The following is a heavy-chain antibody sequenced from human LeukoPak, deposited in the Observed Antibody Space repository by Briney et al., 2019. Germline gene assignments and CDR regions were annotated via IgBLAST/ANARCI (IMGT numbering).Heavy chain of an antibody. V-gene: IGHV3-7*01. CDR1: GFTFSSYW. D-gene: IGHD2-21*01. CDR3: ARDHVAFPLVAFDI. Sequence: GGPLRLSCAASGFTFSSYWMSWGRQAPGKGLEWGANIKQDGREKYYVDAVKGRFTISRDNAKNSLYMQMNSLRAEDTAVYYCARDHVAFPLVAFDIWGQGTMVTVSS. J-gene: IGHJ3*02. CDR2: IKQDGREK.